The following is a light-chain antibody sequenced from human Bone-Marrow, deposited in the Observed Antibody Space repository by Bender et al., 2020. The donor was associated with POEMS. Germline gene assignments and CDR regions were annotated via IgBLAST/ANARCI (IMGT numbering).Light chain of an antibody. CDR3: QVWDSSSHHVV. Sequence: SYVLTQPPSVSVAPGQTATITCGGNNIGSKNVHWYHQKPGQAPVLVVYDDRDRPSGIPARFSGSNSGNTATLTINRVEAGDEADYYCQVWDSSSHHVVFGGGTRLTVL. CDR2: DDR. CDR1: NIGSKN. J-gene: IGLJ2*01. V-gene: IGLV3-21*02.